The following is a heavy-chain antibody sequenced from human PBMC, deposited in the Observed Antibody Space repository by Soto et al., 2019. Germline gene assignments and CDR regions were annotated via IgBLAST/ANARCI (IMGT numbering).Heavy chain of an antibody. CDR1: GGSIRSYY. J-gene: IGHJ4*02. Sequence: QVQLQESGPGLVKPSETLSLTCTVSGGSIRSYYWNWIRQPPGKGLEWIGYIYYSGSTNYNPSLKSRVTISVDTSKNQCSLKLSSVTAADTAVYYCARIDYGGNSFHDYWGQGTLVTVSS. V-gene: IGHV4-59*01. D-gene: IGHD4-17*01. CDR3: ARIDYGGNSFHDY. CDR2: IYYSGST.